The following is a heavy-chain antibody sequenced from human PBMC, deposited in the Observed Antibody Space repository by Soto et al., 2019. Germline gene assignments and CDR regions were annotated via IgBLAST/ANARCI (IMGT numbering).Heavy chain of an antibody. D-gene: IGHD2-8*02. V-gene: IGHV4-59*01. CDR1: GGSITSYY. CDR2: LSYSGIT. J-gene: IGHJ4*02. Sequence: QVQLQESGPGLVKPSETLSLTCTVSGGSITSYYWSWIRQPPGKGLELLGYLSYSGITAYNPSLKSRVTTSVDTSTSQFSLKLSSVTAADTAVYYCASGGGVYYFHYWGQGTLVTVSS. CDR3: ASGGGVYYFHY.